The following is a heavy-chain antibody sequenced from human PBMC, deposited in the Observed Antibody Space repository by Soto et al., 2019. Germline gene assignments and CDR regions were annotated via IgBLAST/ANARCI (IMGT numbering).Heavy chain of an antibody. CDR3: GRGVAGSGFDL. D-gene: IGHD6-19*01. CDR2: TYYRSNWRH. V-gene: IGHV6-1*01. J-gene: IGHJ4*02. CDR1: GDSVSSNTAA. Sequence: SQTLSLTCAISGDSVSSNTAAWNWIRSSPSRGLEWLGRTYYRSNWRHDYAVSVKRRITVNPDTSKNHFSLQLNSVTPDDTAVYYCGRGVAGSGFDLWVQGTLVTVSS.